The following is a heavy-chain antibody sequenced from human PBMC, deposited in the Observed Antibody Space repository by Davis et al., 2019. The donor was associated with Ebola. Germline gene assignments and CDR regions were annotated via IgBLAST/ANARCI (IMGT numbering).Heavy chain of an antibody. J-gene: IGHJ5*02. D-gene: IGHD1-1*01. CDR1: GGSFSGYY. CDR2: INHSGST. CDR3: AATAKTSISDSGLGYTYLDP. V-gene: IGHV4-34*01. Sequence: SETLSLTCAVYGGSFSGYYWSWIRQPPGKGLEWIGEINHSGSTNYNPSLKSRVTISVDTSKNQFSLKLSSVTAADTAVYYCAATAKTSISDSGLGYTYLDPWSQGTLVTVSS.